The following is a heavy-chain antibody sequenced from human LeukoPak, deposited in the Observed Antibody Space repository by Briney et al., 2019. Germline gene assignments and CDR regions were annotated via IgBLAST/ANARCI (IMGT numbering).Heavy chain of an antibody. CDR2: IRYDGSNK. CDR3: AKDFVDDFWSGQYD. Sequence: PGGSLRLSCAASGFTFSSYGMHWVRQAPGKGLEWVAFIRYDGSNKYYADSVKGRFTISRDNSKNTLYLQMNSLRAEDTAVYYCAKDFVDDFWSGQYDWGQGTLVTVS. V-gene: IGHV3-30*02. J-gene: IGHJ4*02. CDR1: GFTFSSYG. D-gene: IGHD3-3*01.